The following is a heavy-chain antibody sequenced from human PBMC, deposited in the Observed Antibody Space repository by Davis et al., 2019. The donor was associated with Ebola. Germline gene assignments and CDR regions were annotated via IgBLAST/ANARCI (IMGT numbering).Heavy chain of an antibody. Sequence: GESLKISCAASGFTFSSYAMHWVRQAPGKGLEWVAVISYDGSNKYYADSVKGRFTISRDNSKNTLYLQMSSLRAEDTAVYYCARDSQWSSAAGHWGQGTLVTVSS. CDR1: GFTFSSYA. CDR3: ARDSQWSSAAGH. J-gene: IGHJ4*02. V-gene: IGHV3-30*04. CDR2: ISYDGSNK. D-gene: IGHD6-19*01.